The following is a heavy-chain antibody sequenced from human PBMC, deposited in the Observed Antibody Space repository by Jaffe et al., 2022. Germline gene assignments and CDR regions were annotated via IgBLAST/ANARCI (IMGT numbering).Heavy chain of an antibody. CDR2: IRYDGSNK. CDR3: AKDWRRLWDYYYMDV. Sequence: QVQLVESGGGVVQPGGSLRLSCAASGFTFSSYGMHWVRQAPGKGLEWVAFIRYDGSNKYYADSVKGRFTISRDNSKNTLYLQMNSLRAEDTAVYYCAKDWRRLWDYYYMDVWGKGTTVTVSS. V-gene: IGHV3-30*02. CDR1: GFTFSSYG. J-gene: IGHJ6*03. D-gene: IGHD3-3*01.